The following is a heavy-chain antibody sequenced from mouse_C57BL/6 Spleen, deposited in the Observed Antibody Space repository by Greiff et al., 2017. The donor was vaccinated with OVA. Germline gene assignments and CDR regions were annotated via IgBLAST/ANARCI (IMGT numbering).Heavy chain of an antibody. CDR1: GYTFTSYW. D-gene: IGHD1-1*01. Sequence: QVQLQQPGTELVKPGASVKLSCKASGYTFTSYWMHWVKQRPGQGLEWIGNINPSNGGTNYNEKFKSKATLTVDKSSSTAYMQLSSLTSEDSAVYYCAREEFYYYGSSYEDYAMDDWGQGTSVTVSS. CDR2: INPSNGGT. V-gene: IGHV1-53*01. J-gene: IGHJ4*01. CDR3: AREEFYYYGSSYEDYAMDD.